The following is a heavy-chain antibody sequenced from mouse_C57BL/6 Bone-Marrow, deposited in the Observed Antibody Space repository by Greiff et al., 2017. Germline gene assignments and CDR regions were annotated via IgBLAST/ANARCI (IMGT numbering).Heavy chain of an antibody. Sequence: EVQLQQSGAELVRPGASVKLSCTASGFNIKDYYMHWVKQRPEQGLEWIGRIDPEDGDTEYAPKFQGKATMTADPSSNTAYLQLSSLTSEDTAVYYCTTDGYYPWFAYWGQGTLVTVSA. J-gene: IGHJ3*01. D-gene: IGHD2-3*01. CDR3: TTDGYYPWFAY. CDR2: IDPEDGDT. V-gene: IGHV14-1*01. CDR1: GFNIKDYY.